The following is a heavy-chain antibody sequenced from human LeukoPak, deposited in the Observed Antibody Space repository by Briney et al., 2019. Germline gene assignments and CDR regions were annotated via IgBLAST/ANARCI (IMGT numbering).Heavy chain of an antibody. CDR1: GFIVSGNY. D-gene: IGHD2-8*01. Sequence: PGGSLRLSCAVSGFIVSGNYWSWVRQPPGKGLEWVSVIHPAGTTYYADSVKGRFTISRDNSKNTLYLQMNSLRAEDAAVYYCARITNYSTLKVGYFDYWGQGTLVTVSS. J-gene: IGHJ4*02. CDR2: IHPAGTT. V-gene: IGHV3-53*01. CDR3: ARITNYSTLKVGYFDY.